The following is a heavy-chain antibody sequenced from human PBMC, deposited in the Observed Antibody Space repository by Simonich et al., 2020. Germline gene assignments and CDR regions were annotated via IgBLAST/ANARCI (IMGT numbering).Heavy chain of an antibody. J-gene: IGHJ5*02. CDR2: IGTAGDT. Sequence: EVQLVESGGGLVQPGGSLILSCAASVFTFRSYDMYWVRQAKGKGLQWVPAIGTAGDTYYPGSVKGRFTISRENAKNSLYLQMNSLRAGDTAVYYCARGGYSGSYNWFDPWGQGTLVTVSS. CDR1: VFTFRSYD. D-gene: IGHD1-26*01. V-gene: IGHV3-13*01. CDR3: ARGGYSGSYNWFDP.